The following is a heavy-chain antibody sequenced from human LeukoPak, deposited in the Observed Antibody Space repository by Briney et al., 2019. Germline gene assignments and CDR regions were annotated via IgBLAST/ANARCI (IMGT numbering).Heavy chain of an antibody. CDR3: ARKSIAARLGYMDV. J-gene: IGHJ6*03. Sequence: ASVKVSCKASGYTFTGYYMHWVRQAPGQGLEWMGWISADNGNTNYAQKLQGRVTMTTDTSTSTGYMELRSLRSDDTAVYYCARKSIAARLGYMDVWGKGTTVTVSS. CDR2: ISADNGNT. V-gene: IGHV1-18*04. CDR1: GYTFTGYY. D-gene: IGHD6-6*01.